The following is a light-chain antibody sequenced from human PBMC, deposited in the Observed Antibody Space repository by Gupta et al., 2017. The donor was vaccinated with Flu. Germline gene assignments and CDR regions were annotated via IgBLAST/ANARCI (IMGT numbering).Light chain of an antibody. CDR1: SRDGGGYKY. CDR3: SSYAGSNNWV. V-gene: IGLV2-8*01. J-gene: IGLJ3*02. Sequence: SVTISCTGTSRDGGGYKYVSWYQQHPGKAPKLMIYEVSKRPSGVPDRFSGSKSGNTASLTVSGLQAEDEADYYCSSYAGSNNWVFGGGTELTVL. CDR2: EVS.